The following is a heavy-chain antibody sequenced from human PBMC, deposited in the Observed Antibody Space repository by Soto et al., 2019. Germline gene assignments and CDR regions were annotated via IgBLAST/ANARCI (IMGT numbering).Heavy chain of an antibody. CDR2: ISAYSGNT. CDR1: GYTFTTYG. J-gene: IGHJ3*02. CDR3: ARPSNDVLTGPSDAFDI. D-gene: IGHD3-9*01. V-gene: IGHV1-18*04. Sequence: ASVKVSCKASGYTFTTYGITWVRQAPGQGLEWMGWISAYSGNTNYAQKFQGRVTMTTDTSMSTAYMELRSLRSDDTAVYYCARPSNDVLTGPSDAFDIWGQGTRVTVSS.